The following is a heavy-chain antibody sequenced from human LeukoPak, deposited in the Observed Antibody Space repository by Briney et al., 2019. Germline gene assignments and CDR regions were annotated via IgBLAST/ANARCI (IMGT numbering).Heavy chain of an antibody. CDR1: GGSISSGDYY. CDR3: ARGTGTAMVHRYYGMDV. D-gene: IGHD5-18*01. J-gene: IGHJ6*02. Sequence: SQTLSLTCTVSGGSISSGDYYWSWIRQPPGKGLEWIGYIYYSGSTYYNPSLKSRITISVDTSKNQFSLKLSSVTAADTAVYYCARGTGTAMVHRYYGMDVWGQGTTVTVSS. CDR2: IYYSGST. V-gene: IGHV4-30-4*01.